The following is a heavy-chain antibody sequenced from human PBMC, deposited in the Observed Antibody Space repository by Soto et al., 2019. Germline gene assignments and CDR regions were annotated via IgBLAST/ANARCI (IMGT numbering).Heavy chain of an antibody. CDR3: TTAGPHYSNYYYYYYYGMDV. CDR2: IKSKTDGGTT. V-gene: IGHV3-15*07. J-gene: IGHJ6*02. Sequence: GGSLRLSCAASGFTFSNAWMNWVRQAPGKGLEWVGRIKSKTDGGTTDYAAPVKGRFTNSRDNSKNTLYLQMNSLKTEDTAVYYCTTAGPHYSNYYYYYYYGMDVWGQGTTVTVSS. CDR1: GFTFSNAW. D-gene: IGHD4-4*01.